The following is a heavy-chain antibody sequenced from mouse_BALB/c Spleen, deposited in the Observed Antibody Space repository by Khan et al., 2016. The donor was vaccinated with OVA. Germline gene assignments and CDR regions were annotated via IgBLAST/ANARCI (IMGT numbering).Heavy chain of an antibody. Sequence: QVQLQQSGAELARPGASVKMSCKASGYTFTSYTIHWIKKRPGQGLEWIGYINPSNGYTNYNQKFKDKATLTTDKSSTTTYLQMSSLTADDPSVYNCVRDGAYHSGDGWFAYWGQGTLVTVSA. V-gene: IGHV1-4*01. D-gene: IGHD2-12*01. J-gene: IGHJ3*01. CDR2: INPSNGYT. CDR3: VRDGAYHSGDGWFAY. CDR1: GYTFTSYT.